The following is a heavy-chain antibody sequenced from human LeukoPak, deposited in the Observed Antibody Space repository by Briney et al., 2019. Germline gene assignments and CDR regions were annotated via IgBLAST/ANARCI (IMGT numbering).Heavy chain of an antibody. J-gene: IGHJ5*02. D-gene: IGHD2-2*01. CDR2: INPNSGGT. CDR1: GYIFTGYY. V-gene: IGHV1-2*02. Sequence: ASVKVSCKASGYIFTGYYMHWVRQAPGQGLEWMGWINPNSGGTNYAQKFQGRVTMTRDTSISTAYMELSRLRSDDTAVYYCARVGCSSTSCYNWFDPWGQGTLVTVSS. CDR3: ARVGCSSTSCYNWFDP.